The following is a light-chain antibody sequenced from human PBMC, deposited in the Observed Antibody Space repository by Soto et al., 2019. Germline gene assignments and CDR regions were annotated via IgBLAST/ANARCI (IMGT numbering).Light chain of an antibody. CDR2: AAS. CDR3: QQYDSLPPLT. V-gene: IGKV1-33*01. Sequence: DIQMTQSPSSLSASVGDRVTITCRASQDIRHFLNWFQQKPGKAPKLLIYAASNVETGVPSRFSGSGSGTDFSLTITSLQPEGVATYYCQQYDSLPPLTFGGGTKVEIK. CDR1: QDIRHF. J-gene: IGKJ4*01.